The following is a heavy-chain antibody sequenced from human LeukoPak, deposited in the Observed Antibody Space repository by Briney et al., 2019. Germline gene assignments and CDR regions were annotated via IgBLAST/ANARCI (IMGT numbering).Heavy chain of an antibody. V-gene: IGHV1-2*02. J-gene: IGHJ3*02. CDR2: INPNSGGT. D-gene: IGHD2-2*01. Sequence: GASVKVSCKASGYTFTGYYMHWVRQAPGQGLEWMGWINPNSGGTNYAQKFQGRVTMTRDTSISTAYMELSRLRSDDTAVYYCASSRVPAATRSHAFDIWGQGTMVTVSS. CDR3: ASSRVPAATRSHAFDI. CDR1: GYTFTGYY.